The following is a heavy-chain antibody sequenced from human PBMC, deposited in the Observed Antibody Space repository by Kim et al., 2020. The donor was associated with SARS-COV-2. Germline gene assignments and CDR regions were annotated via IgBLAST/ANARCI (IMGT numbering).Heavy chain of an antibody. CDR2: VSYSGNT. V-gene: IGHV4-39*01. CDR3: ARPVGDDYKLYTWFDP. Sequence: SETLSLTCTVSRGSITSSSYYWGWIRQSPGGGLEWIGSVSYSGNTYYNPSLKSRVAMSIDTSKNQFSLKLTSVTAADTAVYYCARPVGDDYKLYTWFDPWGQGTLVTVSS. CDR1: RGSITSSSYY. J-gene: IGHJ5*02. D-gene: IGHD4-4*01.